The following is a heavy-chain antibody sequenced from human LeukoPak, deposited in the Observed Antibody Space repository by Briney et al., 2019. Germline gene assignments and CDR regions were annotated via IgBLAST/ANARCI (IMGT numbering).Heavy chain of an antibody. CDR3: ARAMRNTIFGVVMEYYFDY. CDR1: GGSISSYY. J-gene: IGHJ4*02. D-gene: IGHD3-3*01. CDR2: IYYSGST. V-gene: IGHV4-59*01. Sequence: SETLSLTCTVSGGSISSYYWSWIRQPPGKGLEWIGYIYYSGSTNYNPSLKSRVTISVDTSKNQFSLKLCSVTAADTAVYYCARAMRNTIFGVVMEYYFDYWGQGTLVTVSS.